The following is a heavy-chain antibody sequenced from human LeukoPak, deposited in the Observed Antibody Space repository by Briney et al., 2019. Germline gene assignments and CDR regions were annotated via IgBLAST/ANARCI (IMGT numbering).Heavy chain of an antibody. CDR1: GFTFRSYW. V-gene: IGHV3-74*01. J-gene: IGHJ5*02. Sequence: GGSLSLSCAASGFTFRSYWMRWVRQAPGKGLVWVSRINSDGSSTSYADSVKGRFTISRDNAKNTLYLQMNSLRAEDTAVYYCARDDAGYSYDPRGWFDPWGQGTLVTVSS. CDR3: ARDDAGYSYDPRGWFDP. D-gene: IGHD5-18*01. CDR2: INSDGSST.